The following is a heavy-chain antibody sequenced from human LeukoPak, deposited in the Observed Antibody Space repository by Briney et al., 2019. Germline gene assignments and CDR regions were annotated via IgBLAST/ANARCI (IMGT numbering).Heavy chain of an antibody. CDR3: ARHSEHYYDSSGCDAFDI. Sequence: PSETLSLTCAVYGGSFSGYYWSWIRQPPGKGLEWIGEINHSGSTNYNPSLKSRVTISVDTSKNQFSLKLSSVTAADTAVYYCARHSEHYYDSSGCDAFDIWGQGTMVTVSS. J-gene: IGHJ3*02. V-gene: IGHV4-34*01. CDR2: INHSGST. D-gene: IGHD3-22*01. CDR1: GGSFSGYY.